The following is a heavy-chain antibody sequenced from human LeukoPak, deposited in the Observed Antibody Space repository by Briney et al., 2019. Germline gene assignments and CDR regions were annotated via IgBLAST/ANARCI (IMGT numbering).Heavy chain of an antibody. CDR1: GYTFSGYY. CDR3: ARDARSYGAYYFGY. J-gene: IGHJ4*02. Sequence: ASVKVSCKASGYTFSGYYMHWVRQAPGQGLEWMGIINPSGGSTSYAQKFQGRVTMTRDMSTSTVYMELSSLRSEDTAVYYCARDARSYGAYYFGYWGQGTLVTVSS. D-gene: IGHD4/OR15-4a*01. CDR2: INPSGGST. V-gene: IGHV1-46*01.